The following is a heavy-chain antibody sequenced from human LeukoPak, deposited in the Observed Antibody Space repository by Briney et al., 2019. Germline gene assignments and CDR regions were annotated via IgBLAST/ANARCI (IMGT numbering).Heavy chain of an antibody. D-gene: IGHD2-21*02. V-gene: IGHV3-23*01. CDR2: ISGSGGST. CDR3: AKRIGDSVFAFDI. J-gene: IGHJ3*02. CDR1: GFTFSSYA. Sequence: GGSLRLSCAASGFTFSSYAMSWVRQAPGKGLEWVSAISGSGGSTYYADSVKGRFTISRDNSKNTLYLQMNSLRAEGTAVYYCAKRIGDSVFAFDIWGQGTMVTVSS.